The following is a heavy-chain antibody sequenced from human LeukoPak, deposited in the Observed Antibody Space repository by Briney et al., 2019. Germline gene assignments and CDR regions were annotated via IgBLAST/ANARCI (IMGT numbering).Heavy chain of an antibody. D-gene: IGHD6-19*01. CDR1: EFTFSTYA. CDR3: AKNDDSGWYQDY. Sequence: PGGSLRLSCAASEFTFSTYAMSWVRQAPGKGLEWVSTISSSGGSTYYADSVKGRFTISRGNSKNTVYLQMNSLRAEDTAVYYCAKNDDSGWYQDYWGQGTLVTVSS. V-gene: IGHV3-23*01. CDR2: ISSSGGST. J-gene: IGHJ4*02.